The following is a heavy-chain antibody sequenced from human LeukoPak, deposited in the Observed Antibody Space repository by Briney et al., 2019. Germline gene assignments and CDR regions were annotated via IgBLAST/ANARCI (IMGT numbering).Heavy chain of an antibody. V-gene: IGHV4-4*07. J-gene: IGHJ4*02. D-gene: IGHD2-8*02. Sequence: SETLSLTCTVSGGSISSSYWSWIRQSAGKGLEWIGRIYSSGSANYNPSLKSRVPMSVDTSKNQLSLELSSVTAADTAVYYCARGCVVSSGTGFDYWGQGTLVTVSS. CDR1: GGSISSSY. CDR3: ARGCVVSSGTGFDY. CDR2: IYSSGSA.